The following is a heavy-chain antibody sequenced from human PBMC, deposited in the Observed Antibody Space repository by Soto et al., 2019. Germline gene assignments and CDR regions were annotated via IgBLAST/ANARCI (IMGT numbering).Heavy chain of an antibody. CDR3: AKALVGEVGATDY. CDR1: GFTFSNYA. CDR2: ITRTDST. D-gene: IGHD1-26*01. Sequence: GGSLRLSCTASGFTFSNYAMSWVRQASGKGLEWVSAITRTDSTYYADSVKGRFTISRDNSRNTLYLQMNSLGAEDAALYYCAKALVGEVGATDYWGQGTLVTSPQ. J-gene: IGHJ4*02. V-gene: IGHV3-23*01.